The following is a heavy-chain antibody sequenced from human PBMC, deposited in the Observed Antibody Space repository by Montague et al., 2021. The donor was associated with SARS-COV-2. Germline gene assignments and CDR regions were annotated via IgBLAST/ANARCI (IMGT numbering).Heavy chain of an antibody. J-gene: IGHJ4*02. CDR2: IYASGGT. Sequence: SETLSLTCSVSGEPISGFFWNWIRQPAGKGLEWIGRIYASGGTDYNPSLESRVTMSVDTSKNQFSLKVNSVTAADTAVYYCARGILSMNMAVVVLLGGIYYFDSWGQGTLVAVSS. D-gene: IGHD3-22*01. V-gene: IGHV4-4*07. CDR3: ARGILSMNMAVVVLLGGIYYFDS. CDR1: GEPISGFF.